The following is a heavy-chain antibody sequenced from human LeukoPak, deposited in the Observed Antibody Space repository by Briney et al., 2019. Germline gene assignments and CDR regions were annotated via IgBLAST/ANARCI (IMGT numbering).Heavy chain of an antibody. CDR2: IIPIFGTA. D-gene: IGHD3-22*01. CDR3: ASLKGLFDYFDH. V-gene: IGHV1-69*13. CDR1: GGTFSSYA. J-gene: IGHJ4*02. Sequence: GASVKVSCKASGGTFSSYAISWVRQAPGQGLEWMGGIIPIFGTANYAQKFQGRVTITADESTSTAYMELSSLRAEDTAVYYCASLKGLFDYFDHWGQGILVTVYS.